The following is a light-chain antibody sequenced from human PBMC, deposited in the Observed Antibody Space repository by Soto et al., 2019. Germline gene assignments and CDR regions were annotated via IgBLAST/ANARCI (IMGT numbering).Light chain of an antibody. CDR3: QQYYSTPYT. CDR2: WAS. CDR1: QSVLYSSNNKNY. V-gene: IGKV4-1*01. Sequence: DIVMTQSPDSLAVSLGERATINCKSSQSVLYSSNNKNYLAWYQEKPGQPPKLLIYWASTRESGVPDGFSGSGAGTDFTLTGSSLQAEDVAVYSCQQYYSTPYTFGQGAKLEIK. J-gene: IGKJ2*01.